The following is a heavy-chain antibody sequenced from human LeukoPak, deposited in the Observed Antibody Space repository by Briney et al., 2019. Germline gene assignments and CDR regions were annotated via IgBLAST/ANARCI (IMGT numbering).Heavy chain of an antibody. Sequence: GRSLRLSCAASGFTFSSYAMHWVRQAPGKGLEWVAVISYDGSNKYYADSVKGRFAISRDNSKNTPYLQMNSLRAEDTAVYYCAREGGIYYYYYMDVWGKGTTVTVSS. D-gene: IGHD1-26*01. CDR1: GFTFSSYA. CDR3: AREGGIYYYYYMDV. J-gene: IGHJ6*03. CDR2: ISYDGSNK. V-gene: IGHV3-30*09.